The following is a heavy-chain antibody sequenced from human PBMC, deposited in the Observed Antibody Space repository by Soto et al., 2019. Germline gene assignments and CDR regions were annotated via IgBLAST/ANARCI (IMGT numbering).Heavy chain of an antibody. CDR2: IYHSGST. CDR3: VSSDIAAAGFYYYGMDV. D-gene: IGHD6-13*01. Sequence: PSETLSLTCACSGGSISSGGYSWSWFRQPPGKGLEWIGYIYHSGSTYYNPSLKSRVTISVDRSKNQVSLKLSSVTAADTAVYYFVSSDIAAAGFYYYGMDVWGRGITVTVS. J-gene: IGHJ6*02. CDR1: GGSISSGGYS. V-gene: IGHV4-30-2*01.